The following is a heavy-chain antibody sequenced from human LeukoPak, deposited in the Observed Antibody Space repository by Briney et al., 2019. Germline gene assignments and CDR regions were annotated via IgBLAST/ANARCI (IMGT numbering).Heavy chain of an antibody. J-gene: IGHJ6*03. D-gene: IGHD3-10*01. V-gene: IGHV3-53*01. Sequence: GGSLRLSCAASGFTVSSNYMSWVRQAPGEGLEWVSVTYSGGRTYYADSVKGRFTISRDNSKNTLYLQMNSLRAEDTAVYYCARVYYGSGSLHYYYYYMDVWGKGTTVTISS. CDR1: GFTVSSNY. CDR3: ARVYYGSGSLHYYYYYMDV. CDR2: TYSGGRT.